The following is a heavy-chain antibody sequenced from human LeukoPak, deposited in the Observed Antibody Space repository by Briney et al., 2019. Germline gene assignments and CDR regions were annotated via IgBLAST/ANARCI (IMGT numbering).Heavy chain of an antibody. D-gene: IGHD4-17*01. CDR2: INHSGST. V-gene: IGHV4-34*01. J-gene: IGHJ4*02. CDR1: GGSFSGYY. Sequence: PSETLSLTCAVYGGSFSGYYWSWIRQPPGKGLEWIGEINHSGSTNYNPSLKSRVTISVDTSKNQFSLKLSSVTAAGTAVYYCARGRRDYGDYPSFDYWGQGTLVTVSS. CDR3: ARGRRDYGDYPSFDY.